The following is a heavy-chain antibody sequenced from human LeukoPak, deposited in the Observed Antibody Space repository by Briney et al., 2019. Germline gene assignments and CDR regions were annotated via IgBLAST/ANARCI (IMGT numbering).Heavy chain of an antibody. CDR2: INPNSGGT. CDR1: GYTFTGYY. Sequence: GASVKVSCKASGYTFTGYYMHWVRQAPGQGLEWMGWINPNSGGTNYAQKFQGRVTMTRDTSISTAYMELSRLRSDDTAVYYCARLLLPFSGSLRAFDIWGQGTMVTVSS. D-gene: IGHD1-26*01. J-gene: IGHJ3*02. CDR3: ARLLLPFSGSLRAFDI. V-gene: IGHV1-2*02.